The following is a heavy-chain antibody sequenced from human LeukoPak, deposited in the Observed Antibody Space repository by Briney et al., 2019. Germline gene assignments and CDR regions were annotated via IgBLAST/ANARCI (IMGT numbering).Heavy chain of an antibody. Sequence: PGGSLRLSCAASGFTFSTYAVSWVRQAPGQGLEWVSSISGDGGSTYYAESVKGRFTISRDNTKNTLYLQMNSLRAEDTCAKRPDCSTTNCFRFEYWGQGTLVTVSS. CDR2: ISGDGGST. V-gene: IGHV3-23*01. CDR1: GFTFSTYA. CDR3: DCSTTNCFRFEY. D-gene: IGHD2-2*01. J-gene: IGHJ4*02.